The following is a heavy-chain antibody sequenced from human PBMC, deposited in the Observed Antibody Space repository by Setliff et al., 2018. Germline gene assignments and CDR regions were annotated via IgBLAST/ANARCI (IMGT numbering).Heavy chain of an antibody. J-gene: IGHJ4*02. V-gene: IGHV1-18*01. Sequence: ASVKVSCKTSGYSFTNYGINWVRQAPGQGLEWMGWNSVYAREFQGRVTMTIDTPTSTAYMELRSLRSDDTAVYYCARGPPDFVVVPAAAKFDYWGPGTLVT. D-gene: IGHD2-2*01. CDR1: GYSFTNYG. CDR2: NSV. CDR3: ARGPPDFVVVPAAAKFDY.